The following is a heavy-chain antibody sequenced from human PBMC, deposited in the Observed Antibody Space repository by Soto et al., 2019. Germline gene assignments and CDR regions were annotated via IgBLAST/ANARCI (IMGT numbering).Heavy chain of an antibody. CDR1: GFTFSSYA. D-gene: IGHD3-22*01. J-gene: IGHJ5*02. CDR2: ISGSGGST. V-gene: IGHV3-23*01. CDR3: AKDRHYYDSSGYFEWFDP. Sequence: GGSLRLSCAASGFTFSSYAMSWVRQAPGKGLEWVSAISGSGGSTYYADSVKGRYTISRDNSKNTLYLQMNSLRAEDTAVYYCAKDRHYYDSSGYFEWFDPWGQGTLVTVSS.